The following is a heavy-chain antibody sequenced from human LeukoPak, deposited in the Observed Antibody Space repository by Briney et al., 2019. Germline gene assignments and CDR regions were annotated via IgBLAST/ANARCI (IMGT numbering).Heavy chain of an antibody. Sequence: GRSLRLSCAASGFTFSSYGMHWVRQAPGKGLEWVAVISYDGSNKYYADSVKGRFTISRDNSKNTLYLQMNSLRAEDTAVYYCARDETVVVITFSAFDIWGQGTMVTVSS. CDR3: ARDETVVVITFSAFDI. V-gene: IGHV3-30*03. D-gene: IGHD3-22*01. J-gene: IGHJ3*02. CDR2: ISYDGSNK. CDR1: GFTFSSYG.